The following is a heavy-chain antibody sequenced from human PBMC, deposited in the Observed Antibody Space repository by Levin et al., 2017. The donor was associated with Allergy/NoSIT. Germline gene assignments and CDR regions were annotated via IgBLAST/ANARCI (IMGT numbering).Heavy chain of an antibody. D-gene: IGHD2-2*02. J-gene: IGHJ4*02. CDR2: IKQDGSEK. Sequence: PGGSLRLSCAASGFTFSSYWMSWVRQAPGKGLEWVANIKQDGSEKYYVDSVKGRFTISRDNAKNSLYLQMNSLRAEDTAVYYCAREEWGGYCSSTSCYKFAYWGQGTLVTVSS. CDR3: AREEWGGYCSSTSCYKFAY. CDR1: GFTFSSYW. V-gene: IGHV3-7*03.